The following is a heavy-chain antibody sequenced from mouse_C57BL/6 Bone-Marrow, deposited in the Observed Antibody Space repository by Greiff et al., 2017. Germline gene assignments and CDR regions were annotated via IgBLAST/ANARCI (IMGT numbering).Heavy chain of an antibody. CDR2: ISDGGSYT. V-gene: IGHV5-4*03. Sequence: EVKLVESGGGLVKPGGSLKLSCAASGFTFSSYAMSWVRQTPEKRLEWVATISDGGSYTYYPDNVKGRFTISRDNAKNNLYLQMSHLKSEDTAMYYCARAGLYAMDYWGQGTSVTVSS. CDR3: ARAGLYAMDY. CDR1: GFTFSSYA. J-gene: IGHJ4*01.